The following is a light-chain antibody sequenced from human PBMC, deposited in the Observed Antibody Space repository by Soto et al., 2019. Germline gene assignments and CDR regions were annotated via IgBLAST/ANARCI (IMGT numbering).Light chain of an antibody. Sequence: QSVLTQPASVSGSPGQSITISCTGTSSDVGSYNLVSWYQQHPGKAPKLMIYEGSKRPSGVSNRFSASKSGNTASLTISGLQAEDEADYYCNSYTSSSTWVFGGGTKLTVL. CDR2: EGS. CDR3: NSYTSSSTWV. J-gene: IGLJ3*02. V-gene: IGLV2-14*02. CDR1: SSDVGSYNL.